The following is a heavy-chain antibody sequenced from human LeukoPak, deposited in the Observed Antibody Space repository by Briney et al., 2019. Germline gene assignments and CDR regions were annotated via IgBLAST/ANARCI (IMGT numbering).Heavy chain of an antibody. Sequence: GGSLRLSCAASGFTFSSYAMSWVRQAPGKGLEWVANIKQDGSEKYYVDSVKGRFTISRDNAKNSLYLQMNSLRAEDTAVYYCARDYGDSLFDYWGQGTLVTVSS. J-gene: IGHJ4*02. CDR2: IKQDGSEK. D-gene: IGHD4-17*01. CDR3: ARDYGDSLFDY. CDR1: GFTFSSYA. V-gene: IGHV3-7*01.